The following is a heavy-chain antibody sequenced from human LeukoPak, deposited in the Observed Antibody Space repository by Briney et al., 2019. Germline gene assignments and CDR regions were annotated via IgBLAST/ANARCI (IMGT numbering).Heavy chain of an antibody. V-gene: IGHV4-30-2*01. D-gene: IGHD6-13*01. Sequence: SQTLSLTCTVSGGSISSGGYYWSWIRQPPGKGLEWIGYIYHSGSTYYNPSLKSRVTISVDRSKNQFSLKLSSVTAADTAVYYCASGPWSSWYEYWGQGTLVTVSS. CDR3: ASGPWSSWYEY. CDR1: GGSISSGGYY. CDR2: IYHSGST. J-gene: IGHJ4*02.